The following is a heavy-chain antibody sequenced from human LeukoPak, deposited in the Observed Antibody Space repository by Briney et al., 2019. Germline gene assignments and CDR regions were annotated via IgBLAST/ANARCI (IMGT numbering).Heavy chain of an antibody. CDR1: GFTFSNYA. D-gene: IGHD3-22*01. CDR3: AKDLERERGRTYYYDSSGYYRDLYFDY. Sequence: GGSLRLSCAASGFTFSNYAMSWVRQAPGKGLEWVSTISNSGDATYYADSVKGRFTISRDNSKNTLYLQMNSLRAEDTAVYYCAKDLERERGRTYYYDSSGYYRDLYFDYWGQGTLVTVSS. J-gene: IGHJ4*02. CDR2: ISNSGDAT. V-gene: IGHV3-23*01.